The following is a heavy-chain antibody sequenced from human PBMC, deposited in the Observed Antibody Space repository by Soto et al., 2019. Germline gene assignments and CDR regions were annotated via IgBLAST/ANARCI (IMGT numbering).Heavy chain of an antibody. CDR3: ARWEEYYYDSSGGGDDFDI. CDR2: IYYSGST. CDR1: GFSIMSYY. V-gene: IGHV4-59*01. D-gene: IGHD3-22*01. Sequence: AATXSLTCTVSGFSIMSYYLFWVRQPPGKGLEWIGYIYYSGSTNYNPSLKSPVTISVGKSKNQFSMKLSSVTAADTAVYYCARWEEYYYDSSGGGDDFDIWGQGTMVTVSS. J-gene: IGHJ3*02.